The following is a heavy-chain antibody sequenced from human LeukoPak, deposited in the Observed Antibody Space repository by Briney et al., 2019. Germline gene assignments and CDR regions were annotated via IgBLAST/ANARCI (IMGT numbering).Heavy chain of an antibody. CDR1: GGSLTTHY. Sequence: SETLSLTCTVSGGSLTTHYWAWIRQPPGKGLEWIGFVSKTGNTNYNPSLKSRVTISVDTSKSTFSLRLSSLTAADAAAYFCARQGAPSKFYYFDSWGQGTLVTVSS. J-gene: IGHJ4*02. D-gene: IGHD1-26*01. CDR2: VSKTGNT. CDR3: ARQGAPSKFYYFDS. V-gene: IGHV4-59*08.